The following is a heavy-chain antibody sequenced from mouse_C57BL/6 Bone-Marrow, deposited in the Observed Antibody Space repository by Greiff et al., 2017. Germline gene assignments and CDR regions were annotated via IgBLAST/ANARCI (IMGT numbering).Heavy chain of an antibody. V-gene: IGHV5-15*01. CDR2: ISNLAYSI. D-gene: IGHD2-3*01. J-gene: IGHJ1*03. CDR3: ARLYDGFQFWYFDV. CDR1: GFTFSDYG. Sequence: EVQGVESGGGLVQPGGSLKLSCAASGFTFSDYGMAWVRQAPRKGPEWVAFISNLAYSIYYADTVTGRFTISRENAKNTLYLEMSSLRSEDTAMYYCARLYDGFQFWYFDVWGTGTTVTVSS.